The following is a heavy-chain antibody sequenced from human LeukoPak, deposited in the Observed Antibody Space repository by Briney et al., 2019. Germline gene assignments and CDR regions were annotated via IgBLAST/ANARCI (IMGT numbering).Heavy chain of an antibody. CDR3: ARDLSPWYDILTGYAFDI. V-gene: IGHV1-2*02. CDR1: GYTFTGYY. CDR2: INPNSGGT. J-gene: IGHJ3*02. Sequence: GASVKVSCKASGYTFTGYYMHWVRQAPGQGLEWMGWINPNSGGTNYAQKFQGRVTMTRDTSISTAYMELSRLRSDDTAVYYCARDLSPWYDILTGYAFDIWGQGTMVTVSS. D-gene: IGHD3-9*01.